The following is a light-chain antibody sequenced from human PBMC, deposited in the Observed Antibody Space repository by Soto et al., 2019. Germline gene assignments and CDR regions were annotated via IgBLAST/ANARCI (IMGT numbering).Light chain of an antibody. J-gene: IGKJ3*01. Sequence: IQMTQSPSPLSASVGDRVYITCRTSRSISSYLNWYQAKPGKAPKLLIYEASTLESGVPSRFSGSGSGTDFTLTISSLQPEDSATYYCQQSYGSPPFTFGPGTKVDIK. CDR3: QQSYGSPPFT. V-gene: IGKV1-39*01. CDR2: EAS. CDR1: RSISSY.